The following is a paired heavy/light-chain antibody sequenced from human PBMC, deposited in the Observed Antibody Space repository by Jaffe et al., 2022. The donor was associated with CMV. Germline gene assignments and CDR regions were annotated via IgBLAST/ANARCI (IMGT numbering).Heavy chain of an antibody. CDR3: ARRGVARYCSGGSCYSYNWFDP. D-gene: IGHD2-15*01. Sequence: QVQLQESGPGLVKPSQTLSLTCTVSGGSISSGGYYWSWIRQHPGKGLEWIGYIYYSGSTYYNPSLKSRVTISVDTSKNQFSLKLSSVTAADTAVYYCARRGVARYCSGGSCYSYNWFDPWGQGTLVTVSS. CDR1: GGSISSGGYY. J-gene: IGHJ5*02. CDR2: IYYSGST. V-gene: IGHV4-31*03.
Light chain of an antibody. CDR2: AAS. CDR3: QQSYSTLPYT. V-gene: IGKV1-39*01. Sequence: DIQMTQSPSSLSASVGDRVTITCRASQSISSYLNWYQQKPGKAPKLLIYAASSLQSGVPSRFSGSGSGTDFTLTISSLQPEDFATYYCQQSYSTLPYTFGQGTKLEIK. J-gene: IGKJ2*01. CDR1: QSISSY.